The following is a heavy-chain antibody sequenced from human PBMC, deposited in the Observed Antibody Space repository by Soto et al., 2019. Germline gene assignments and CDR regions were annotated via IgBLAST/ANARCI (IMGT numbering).Heavy chain of an antibody. D-gene: IGHD3-16*01. CDR1: GYTFTSHW. Sequence: GESRKISCKGSGYTFTSHWIGWVRQMPGKGLEWMGIIFPGDSDTRYSPSFQGQVTISADKSINTAYLQWSSLKASDTAMYFCVRHGAYFDYWGQGTLVTVSS. J-gene: IGHJ4*02. V-gene: IGHV5-51*01. CDR2: IFPGDSDT. CDR3: VRHGAYFDY.